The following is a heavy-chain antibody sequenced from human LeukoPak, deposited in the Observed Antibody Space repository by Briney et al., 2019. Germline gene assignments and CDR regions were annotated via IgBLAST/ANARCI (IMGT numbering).Heavy chain of an antibody. CDR3: AKFTRTLVRGALVN. CDR1: GFTFSTYA. J-gene: IGHJ4*02. D-gene: IGHD3-10*01. Sequence: HTGGSLRLSCAASGFTFSTYAMSWVRQAPGKGLEWVSAIGGSGGSTYYADSVKGRFTISRDDSKNTLYLQMNSLRAEDTAVYYCAKFTRTLVRGALVNWGQGTLVTVSS. CDR2: IGGSGGST. V-gene: IGHV3-23*01.